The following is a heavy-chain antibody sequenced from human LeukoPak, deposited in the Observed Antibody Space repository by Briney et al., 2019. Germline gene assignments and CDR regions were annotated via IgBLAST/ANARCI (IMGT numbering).Heavy chain of an antibody. CDR1: GFTFSSYA. D-gene: IGHD6-13*01. V-gene: IGHV3-64*01. J-gene: IGHJ6*03. Sequence: GGSLRLSCVASGFTFSSYAMHWVRQTPGKGLEYVSGINSNGGSTHYANSVKGRFTISRDNAKNSLYLQMNSLRAEDTAVYYCARDIAAAGSLYYYYYYYMDVWGKGTTVTVSS. CDR3: ARDIAAAGSLYYYYYYYMDV. CDR2: INSNGGST.